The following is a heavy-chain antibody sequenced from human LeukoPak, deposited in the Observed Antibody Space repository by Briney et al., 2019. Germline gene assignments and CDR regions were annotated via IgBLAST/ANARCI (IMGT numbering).Heavy chain of an antibody. CDR3: ARAVAGPLSTYYFDY. Sequence: GGSLRLSCAASGFTFSSYSMNWVRQAPGKGLEWVSSISSSSSYIYYADSVKGRYTISRDNAKNSLYLQMNSLRAEDTAVYYCARAVAGPLSTYYFDYWGQGTLVTVSS. CDR1: GFTFSSYS. CDR2: ISSSSSYI. D-gene: IGHD6-19*01. J-gene: IGHJ4*02. V-gene: IGHV3-21*01.